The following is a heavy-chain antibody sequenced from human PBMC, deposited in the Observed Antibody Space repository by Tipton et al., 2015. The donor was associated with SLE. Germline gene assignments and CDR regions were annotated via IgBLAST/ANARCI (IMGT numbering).Heavy chain of an antibody. Sequence: SLRLSCAASGFAFSSYCMHWVRQAPGKGLEWVALLWYDGSSQYYADSVKGRFTISRDNSKNTLYLQMNSLRAGDTAVYYCARKGMTGYQHYSLDVWGKGTTVTVSS. CDR1: GFAFSSYC. CDR2: LWYDGSSQ. V-gene: IGHV3-33*01. CDR3: ARKGMTGYQHYSLDV. D-gene: IGHD3-9*01. J-gene: IGHJ6*04.